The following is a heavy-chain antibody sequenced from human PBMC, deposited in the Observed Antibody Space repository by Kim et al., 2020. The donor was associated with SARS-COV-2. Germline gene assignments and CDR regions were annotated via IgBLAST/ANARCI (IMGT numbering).Heavy chain of an antibody. V-gene: IGHV3-74*03. CDR2: DGSDI. J-gene: IGHJ4*02. D-gene: IGHD2-21*02. Sequence: DGSDITYADSVKGRFTISRDNAKNTVYLQMNSLRPEDTAVYYCASFAVVTGGQGTLVTVSS. CDR3: ASFAVVT.